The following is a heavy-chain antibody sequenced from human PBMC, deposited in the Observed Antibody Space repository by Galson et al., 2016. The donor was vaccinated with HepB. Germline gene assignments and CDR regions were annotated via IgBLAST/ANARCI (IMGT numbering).Heavy chain of an antibody. D-gene: IGHD5-24*01. CDR1: GFPFTTFY. V-gene: IGHV3-74*01. Sequence: LSLSCAASGFPFTTFYMSWIRQAPGKGLVWVAHINNAGSNTNYADSVKGRFTISRDNAKNTLYLQMNSLTVEDTAVYYCARSVARDFDYWGQGALVTVSS. J-gene: IGHJ4*02. CDR2: INNAGSNT. CDR3: ARSVARDFDY.